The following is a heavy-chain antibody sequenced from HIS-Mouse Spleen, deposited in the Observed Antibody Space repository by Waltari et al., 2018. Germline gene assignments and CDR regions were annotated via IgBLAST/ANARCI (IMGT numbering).Heavy chain of an antibody. CDR3: ARDQGGPAGYYGMDV. CDR2: ISSSMSYI. J-gene: IGHJ6*02. D-gene: IGHD6-25*01. Sequence: EVQLVESGGGLVKPGGALRLSCAASGSTFSTYGLIWVREAPGKGLEWFSSISSSMSYIYYADSVKGRFTISRDNAKNSLYLQMNSLRAEDTAVYYCARDQGGPAGYYGMDVWGQGTTVTVSS. V-gene: IGHV3-21*01. CDR1: GSTFSTYG.